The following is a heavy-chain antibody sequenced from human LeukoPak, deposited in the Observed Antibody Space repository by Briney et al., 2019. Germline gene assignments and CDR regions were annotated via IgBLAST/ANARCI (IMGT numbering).Heavy chain of an antibody. D-gene: IGHD6-19*01. J-gene: IGHJ1*01. Sequence: ASVKVSCKASGYTFTSYDINWVRQATGQGLEWMGWMNPNSGNTGYAQKFQGRVTITADKSTSTAYMELSSLRSEDTAVYYCAEQWLASQFQHWGQGTLVTVSS. CDR3: AEQWLASQFQH. V-gene: IGHV1-8*03. CDR1: GYTFTSYD. CDR2: MNPNSGNT.